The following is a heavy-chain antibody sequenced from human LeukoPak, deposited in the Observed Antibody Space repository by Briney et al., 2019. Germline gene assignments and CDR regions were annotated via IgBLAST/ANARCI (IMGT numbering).Heavy chain of an antibody. Sequence: ASVKVCCKASGYTFTSYAMHWVRQAPGQRLEWMGWINAGNGNTKYSQKFQGRVTITRDTSASTAYMELSSLRSEDTAVYCCARVDTGFGELAYWGQGTLVTVSS. CDR1: GYTFTSYA. CDR3: ARVDTGFGELAY. V-gene: IGHV1-3*01. J-gene: IGHJ4*02. D-gene: IGHD3-10*01. CDR2: INAGNGNT.